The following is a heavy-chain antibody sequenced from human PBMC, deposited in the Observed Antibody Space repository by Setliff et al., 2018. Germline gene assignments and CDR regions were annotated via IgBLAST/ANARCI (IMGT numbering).Heavy chain of an antibody. J-gene: IGHJ5*02. CDR1: GDSISSGTYY. CDR2: RYYSGHT. D-gene: IGHD4-17*01. Sequence: TSETLSLTCTVSGDSISSGTYYWGWIRQPPGKGLEWIGSRYYSGHTYYNPSLKGRVAMSVDKAKNQFSLNLRSVSAADTAIYYCAKHGEESKVTTYLASWGQGTLVTVSS. V-gene: IGHV4-39*01. CDR3: AKHGEESKVTTYLAS.